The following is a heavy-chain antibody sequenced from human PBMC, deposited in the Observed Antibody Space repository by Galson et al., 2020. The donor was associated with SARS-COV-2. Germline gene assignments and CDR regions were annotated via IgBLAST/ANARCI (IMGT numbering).Heavy chain of an antibody. CDR2: IKQDGSEK. V-gene: IGHV3-7*01. Sequence: GGSLRLSCAASGFTFSSYWMSWVRQAPGKGLEWVANIKQDGSEKYYVDSVKGRFTISRDNAKNSLYLQMNSLRAEDTAVYYCARDRDFWRGCRRSRYFDLWGRGTLVTVSS. CDR1: GFTFSSYW. CDR3: ARDRDFWRGCRRSRYFDL. J-gene: IGHJ2*01. D-gene: IGHD3-3*01.